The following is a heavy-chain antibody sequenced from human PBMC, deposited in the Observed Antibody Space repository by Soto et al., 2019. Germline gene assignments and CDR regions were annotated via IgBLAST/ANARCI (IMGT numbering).Heavy chain of an antibody. Sequence: GGSLRLSCAASGFTFSSYSMNWVRQAPGKGLEWVSYISSSSSSTIYYADSVKGRFTISRDNAKNSLYLQMNSLRAEDTAVYYCASSRGPPGGGNYWGQGTLVTVSS. V-gene: IGHV3-48*01. CDR1: GFTFSSYS. J-gene: IGHJ4*02. CDR2: ISSSSSSTI. CDR3: ASSRGPPGGGNY. D-gene: IGHD3-16*01.